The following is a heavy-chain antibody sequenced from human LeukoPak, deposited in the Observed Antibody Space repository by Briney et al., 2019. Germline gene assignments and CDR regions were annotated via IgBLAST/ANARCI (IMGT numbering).Heavy chain of an antibody. D-gene: IGHD3-22*01. Sequence: PGGSLRLSCAASGFTVSSNYMNWVRQAPGKGLEWVSVIYSGGRTYYADSVKGRFIISRDNSKNMAYLQMNSLRAEDTALYYCARGDRAASGYDSWGQGTLVTVSS. CDR3: ARGDRAASGYDS. CDR2: IYSGGRT. J-gene: IGHJ4*02. V-gene: IGHV3-66*01. CDR1: GFTVSSNY.